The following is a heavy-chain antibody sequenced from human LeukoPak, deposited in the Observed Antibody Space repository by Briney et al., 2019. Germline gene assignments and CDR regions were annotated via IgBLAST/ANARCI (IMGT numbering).Heavy chain of an antibody. CDR3: AKDPTRGYNWNDCLDY. J-gene: IGHJ4*02. Sequence: GGSLRLSCAASGFTFSTYAMTWVRQAPGKGLEWVSTITNTGSNTYYADSVKGRFTISRDNSKNTLYLQLNSLRAEDTAVYFCAKDPTRGYNWNDCLDYWGQGTLVTVSS. CDR1: GFTFSTYA. V-gene: IGHV3-23*01. CDR2: ITNTGSNT. D-gene: IGHD1-20*01.